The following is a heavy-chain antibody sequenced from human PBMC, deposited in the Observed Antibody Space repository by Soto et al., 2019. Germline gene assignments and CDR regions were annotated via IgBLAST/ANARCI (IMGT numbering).Heavy chain of an antibody. D-gene: IGHD3-10*01. J-gene: IGHJ4*02. CDR1: GFTISSIY. Sequence: GGSLRLSCAASGFTISSIYNSWVRQPPGNGLEVVSVIYSGDSTYYADAVKGRFTVSRDDSKNTLDLQMNSLRAEDTAVYFCSKDYYVSRSYCYLDFWGQGTLDTVSS. CDR3: SKDYYVSRSYCYLDF. V-gene: IGHV3-66*01. CDR2: IYSGDST.